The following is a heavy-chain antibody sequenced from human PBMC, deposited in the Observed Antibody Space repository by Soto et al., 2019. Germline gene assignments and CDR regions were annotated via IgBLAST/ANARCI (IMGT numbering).Heavy chain of an antibody. V-gene: IGHV1-18*01. CDR3: ARDLYGDYVAY. CDR2: ISAYNGNT. Sequence: ASVKVSCKASGYTFTSYGISWVRQAPGQGLEWMGWISAYNGNTNYAQKLQGRVTMTTDTSTSTACMELRSLRSDDTAVYYCARDLYGDYVAYWGQGTLVTVSS. J-gene: IGHJ4*02. CDR1: GYTFTSYG. D-gene: IGHD4-17*01.